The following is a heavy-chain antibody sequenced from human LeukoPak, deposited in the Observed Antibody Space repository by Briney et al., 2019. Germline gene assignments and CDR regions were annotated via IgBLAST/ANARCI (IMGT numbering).Heavy chain of an antibody. CDR3: AHRLVGKRAFDI. CDR1: GFSLSTSGAG. V-gene: IGHV2-5*01. J-gene: IGHJ3*02. D-gene: IGHD1-26*01. Sequence: SGPTLVNPTQTLTLTCTFSGFSLSTSGAGVGWIRQPPVKALEWLGVFYWNDDKRYSPSLRSRLTITKDTSKNQVVLTMSDMDPVDTGTYYCAHRLVGKRAFDIWGKGHWSPSLQ. CDR2: FYWNDDK.